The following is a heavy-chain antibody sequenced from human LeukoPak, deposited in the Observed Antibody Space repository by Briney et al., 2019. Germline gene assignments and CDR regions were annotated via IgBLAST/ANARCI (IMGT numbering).Heavy chain of an antibody. V-gene: IGHV1-69*01. CDR1: GGTFSSYA. Sequence: VASVKVSCKASGGTFSSYAISWVRQAPGQGLEWMGGIIPIFGTANYAQKFQGRVTITADESTSTAYMELRSLRSDDTAVYYCARAYSSGWYLDYWGQGTLVTVSS. J-gene: IGHJ4*02. CDR2: IIPIFGTA. CDR3: ARAYSSGWYLDY. D-gene: IGHD6-19*01.